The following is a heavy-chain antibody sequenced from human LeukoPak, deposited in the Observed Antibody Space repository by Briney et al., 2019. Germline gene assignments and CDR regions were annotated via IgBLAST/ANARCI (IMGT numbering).Heavy chain of an antibody. CDR1: GFPFSSYW. V-gene: IGHV3-7*01. J-gene: IGHJ3*02. CDR2: IKQDGGEI. Sequence: GGSLRLSCAASGFPFSSYWMSWVRQAPGKGLEWVANIKQDGGEIFYVDSVKGRFTISRDNAKNSLYLQMNSLRAEDTAVYYCARDYYDSDAFDIWGQGTMVTVPS. D-gene: IGHD3-22*01. CDR3: ARDYYDSDAFDI.